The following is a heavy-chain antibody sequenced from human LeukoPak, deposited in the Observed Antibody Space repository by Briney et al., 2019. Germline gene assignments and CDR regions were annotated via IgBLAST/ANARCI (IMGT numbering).Heavy chain of an antibody. J-gene: IGHJ4*02. CDR1: GFTFTTYG. CDR2: IWQDGSKT. V-gene: IGHV3-33*01. CDR3: TRDNTSYFDF. Sequence: GGSLRLSCATSGFTFTTYGFHWVRQAPGKGLEWVAVIWQDGSKTYFTDSVKGRFSISRDDHKNTVYLHMNSLRAEDTAVYYCTRDNTSYFDFWGQGTLVTVSS.